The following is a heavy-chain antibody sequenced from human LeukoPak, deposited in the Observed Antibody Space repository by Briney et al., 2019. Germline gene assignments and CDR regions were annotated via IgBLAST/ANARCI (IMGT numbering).Heavy chain of an antibody. Sequence: SETLSLTCTVSGGSISSYYWSWIRQPAGKGLEWIGRIYTSGSTNYNPSLKSRVTISVDTSKNQFSLKLSSVTAADTAVYYCARGRGQKQITMTSEAGYYFDYWGQGTLVTVSS. V-gene: IGHV4-4*07. CDR1: GGSISSYY. J-gene: IGHJ4*02. D-gene: IGHD3-22*01. CDR2: IYTSGST. CDR3: ARGRGQKQITMTSEAGYYFDY.